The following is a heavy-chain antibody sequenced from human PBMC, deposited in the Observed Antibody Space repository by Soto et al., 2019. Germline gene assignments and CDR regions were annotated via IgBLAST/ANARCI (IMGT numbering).Heavy chain of an antibody. J-gene: IGHJ5*02. CDR3: ARGGDCSSTSCYAWDNWFDP. CDR1: GGSISSYY. Sequence: SETLSLTCTVSGGSISSYYWSWIRQPPGKGLEWIGYIYYSGSTNYNPSLKSRVTISVDTSKNQFSLKLSSVTAADTAVYYCARGGDCSSTSCYAWDNWFDPWGQGTLVTVSS. D-gene: IGHD2-2*01. V-gene: IGHV4-59*01. CDR2: IYYSGST.